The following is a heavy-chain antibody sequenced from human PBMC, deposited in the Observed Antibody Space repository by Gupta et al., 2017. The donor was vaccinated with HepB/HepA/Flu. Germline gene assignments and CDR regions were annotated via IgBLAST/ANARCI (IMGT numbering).Heavy chain of an antibody. CDR2: ISSSSGTI. CDR3: ARTGVSDAFDI. CDR1: GFTFSNYR. Sequence: EVQLVESGGGLVQPGGSLRLSCAASGFTFSNYRMIWVRQAPGKGLEWVSYISSSSGTIYFADSVKGRFTISRDNAKNSVYLQMNSLRDEDTAVYYGARTGVSDAFDIWGQGTMVTVSS. J-gene: IGHJ3*02. V-gene: IGHV3-48*02. D-gene: IGHD2-21*01.